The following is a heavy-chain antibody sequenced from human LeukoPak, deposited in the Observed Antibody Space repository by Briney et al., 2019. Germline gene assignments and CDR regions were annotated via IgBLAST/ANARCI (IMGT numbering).Heavy chain of an antibody. D-gene: IGHD6-6*01. J-gene: IGHJ4*02. V-gene: IGHV1-2*02. CDR1: GYTFTGYY. Sequence: GASVKVSCKASGYTFTGYYMHWVRQAPGQGLEWMGWINPNSGGTNYAQKFQGRVTMTRDTSISTAYMELSRLRSDDTAVYYCARGSGQLVILSSGGFDYWGQGTLVTVSS. CDR2: INPNSGGT. CDR3: ARGSGQLVILSSGGFDY.